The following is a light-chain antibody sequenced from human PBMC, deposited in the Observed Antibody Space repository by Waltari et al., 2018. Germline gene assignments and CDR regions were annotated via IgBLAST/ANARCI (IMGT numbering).Light chain of an antibody. CDR3: QSFDIRLSGGVV. CDR1: SSNIGAGHD. CDR2: GNN. V-gene: IGLV1-40*01. J-gene: IGLJ3*02. Sequence: QSVLTQPPSMSGAPGQRVTISCTGSSSNIGAGHDVNWYQVFPGTAPKLLIYGNNNRPSGLPDRFSGSKSDTSASLAIGGLQAEDEADYYCQSFDIRLSGGVVFGGGTKVTVL.